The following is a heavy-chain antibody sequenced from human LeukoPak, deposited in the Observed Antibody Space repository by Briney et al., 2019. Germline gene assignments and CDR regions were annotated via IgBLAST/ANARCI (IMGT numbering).Heavy chain of an antibody. Sequence: GGSLRLSCAASGFTFSSYWMSWVRQAPGKGLEWVAHIKQDGSEKYYVDSVKGRFTISRDNAKNSLYLQMNSLRAEDTAVYYCASMGSIVGARHYFDYWGQGTLVTVSS. V-gene: IGHV3-7*01. J-gene: IGHJ4*02. CDR1: GFTFSSYW. CDR2: IKQDGSEK. CDR3: ASMGSIVGARHYFDY. D-gene: IGHD1-26*01.